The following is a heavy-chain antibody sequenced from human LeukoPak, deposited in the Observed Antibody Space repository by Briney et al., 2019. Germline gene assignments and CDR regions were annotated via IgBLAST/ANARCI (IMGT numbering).Heavy chain of an antibody. CDR3: ARDAQQWLVRPDWFDP. CDR1: GGTFSSYA. V-gene: IGHV1-18*01. CDR2: ISAYNGNT. D-gene: IGHD6-19*01. Sequence: ASVKVSCKASGGTFSSYAISWVRQAPGQGLEWMGWISAYNGNTNYAQKLQGRVTMTTDTSTSTAYMELRSLRSDDTAVYYCARDAQQWLVRPDWFDPWGQGTLVTVSS. J-gene: IGHJ5*02.